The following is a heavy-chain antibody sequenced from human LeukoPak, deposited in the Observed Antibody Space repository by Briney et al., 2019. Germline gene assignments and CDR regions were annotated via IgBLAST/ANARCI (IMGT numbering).Heavy chain of an antibody. CDR3: AREGRAIAVAGRYYGMDV. CDR1: GFTFSSYG. V-gene: IGHV3-33*01. J-gene: IGHJ6*02. CDR2: IWYDGSNK. Sequence: PGGSLRLSCAASGFTFSSYGMHWVRQAPGKGLEWVAVIWYDGSNKYYADSVKGRFTISRDNSKNTLYLQMNSLRAEDTAVYYCAREGRAIAVAGRYYGMDVWGQGTTVTVSS. D-gene: IGHD6-19*01.